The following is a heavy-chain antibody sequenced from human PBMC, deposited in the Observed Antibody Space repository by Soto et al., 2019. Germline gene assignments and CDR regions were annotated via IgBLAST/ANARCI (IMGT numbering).Heavy chain of an antibody. Sequence: SETLSLTCAVYGGSFSGYYWSWIRQPPGKGLEWIGEINHSGSTNYNPSLKSRVTISVDTSKNQFSLKLSSVTAADTAVYYCASEIWFGDLRVYGMDVWGQGTTVTVSS. V-gene: IGHV4-34*01. CDR1: GGSFSGYY. J-gene: IGHJ6*02. D-gene: IGHD3-10*01. CDR3: ASEIWFGDLRVYGMDV. CDR2: INHSGST.